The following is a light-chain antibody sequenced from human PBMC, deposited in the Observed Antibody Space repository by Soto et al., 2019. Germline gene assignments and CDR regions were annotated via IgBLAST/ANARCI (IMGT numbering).Light chain of an antibody. J-gene: IGKJ1*01. CDR1: QTISSW. CDR2: KAS. CDR3: QHYNSYSEA. V-gene: IGKV1-5*03. Sequence: DIQMTQSPSTLSGSVGDRVTITCRASQTISSWLAWYQQKPGKAPKLLIYKASTLKSGVPSMFSVSGSGTEFTLTNSSLQPDDFATYYCQHYNSYSEAFGQGTKVELK.